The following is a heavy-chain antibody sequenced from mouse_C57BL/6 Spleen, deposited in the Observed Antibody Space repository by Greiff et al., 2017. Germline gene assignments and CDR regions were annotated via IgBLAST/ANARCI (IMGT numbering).Heavy chain of an antibody. J-gene: IGHJ1*03. V-gene: IGHV1-64*01. Sequence: VQLQQSGAELVKPGASVKLSCKASGYTFTSYWMHWVKQRPGQGLEWIGMIHPNSGSTNYNEKFKSKATLTVDKSSSTAYMQLSSLTSEDSDVYSCERGAETAQADWYFDVWGTGTTVTVSS. CDR2: IHPNSGST. CDR3: ERGAETAQADWYFDV. D-gene: IGHD3-2*02. CDR1: GYTFTSYW.